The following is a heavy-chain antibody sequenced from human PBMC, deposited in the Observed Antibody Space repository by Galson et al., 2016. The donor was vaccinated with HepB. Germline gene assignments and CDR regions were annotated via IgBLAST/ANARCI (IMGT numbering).Heavy chain of an antibody. CDR2: ISAYNGNT. D-gene: IGHD7-27*01. V-gene: IGHV1-18*04. CDR1: GYTFTRYG. CDR3: VRDINWGKRGLQDSLGDY. Sequence: SVKVSCKAYGYTFTRYGISWVRQAPGQGLEWLGWISAYNGNTEYAQNVQGRVTMTTETYTSTAYMELWSLKSDDTAVYYCVRDINWGKRGLQDSLGDYWGQGTLVTVSS. J-gene: IGHJ4*02.